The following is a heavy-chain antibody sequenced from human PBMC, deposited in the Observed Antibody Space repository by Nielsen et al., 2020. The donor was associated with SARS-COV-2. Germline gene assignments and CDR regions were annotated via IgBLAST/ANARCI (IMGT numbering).Heavy chain of an antibody. V-gene: IGHV3-30-3*01. Sequence: VRQAPGKGLEWVAVISYDGSNKYYADSVKGRFTISRDNSKNTLYLQMNSLRAEDTAVYFCTTEIDAYYDFWSGYYSSEHWGQGTLVTVSS. J-gene: IGHJ1*01. CDR3: TTEIDAYYDFWSGYYSSEH. CDR2: ISYDGSNK. D-gene: IGHD3-3*01.